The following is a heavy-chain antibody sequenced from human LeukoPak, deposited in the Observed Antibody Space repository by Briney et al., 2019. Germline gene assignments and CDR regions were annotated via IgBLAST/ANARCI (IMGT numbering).Heavy chain of an antibody. CDR3: AREGGRPDPLYYYMDV. CDR1: GDSVSSNSAA. V-gene: IGHV6-1*01. Sequence: SQTLSLTCAISGDSVSSNSAAWNWIRQSPSRGLEWLGRTYYRSKWYNDYAVSVKSRITINPDTSKNQFSLQLNSVTPEDTAVYYCAREGGRPDPLYYYMDVWGKGTTVTVSS. D-gene: IGHD3-16*01. CDR2: TYYRSKWYN. J-gene: IGHJ6*03.